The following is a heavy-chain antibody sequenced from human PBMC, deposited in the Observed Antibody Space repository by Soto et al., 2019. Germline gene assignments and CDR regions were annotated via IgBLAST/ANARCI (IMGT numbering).Heavy chain of an antibody. CDR3: AYSANHRYFFDS. CDR2: IIPIFGTP. V-gene: IGHV1-69*12. Sequence: QVQLVQSGVEVKKPGSSEKVSWKASGGSFRSYDVNWVRRAPGQGLECLGGIIPIFGTPNYAQKFHGRVSITADESTSTVYMDLISLTSEDTAVYYCAYSANHRYFFDSWGQGTLVTVSS. CDR1: GGSFRSYD. D-gene: IGHD5-18*01. J-gene: IGHJ5*01.